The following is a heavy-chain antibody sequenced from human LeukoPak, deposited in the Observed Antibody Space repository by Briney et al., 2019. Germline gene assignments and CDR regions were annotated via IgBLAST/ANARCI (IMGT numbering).Heavy chain of an antibody. CDR2: INWNGGST. V-gene: IGHV3-20*04. CDR1: GSTFDDYG. D-gene: IGHD3-3*01. Sequence: GGSLRLSCAASGSTFDDYGMSWVRQAPGKGLEWVSGINWNGGSTGYADSVKGRFTISRDNAKNSLYLQMNSLRAEDTALYYCARRSSGQPDFDYWGQGTLVTVSS. J-gene: IGHJ4*02. CDR3: ARRSSGQPDFDY.